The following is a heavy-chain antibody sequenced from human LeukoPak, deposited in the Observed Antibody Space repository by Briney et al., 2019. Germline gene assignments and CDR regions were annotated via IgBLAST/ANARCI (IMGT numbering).Heavy chain of an antibody. CDR2: ISYEGSKN. D-gene: IGHD3-22*01. Sequence: GGSLRLSCAASGFSFNSYGMHWVRRAPGKGLEWVALISYEGSKNYYAESVKDRFTISRDNSKNTLYLQMNSLRVEDTAVYYCAKDYYDSAFDICGQGTMVTVSS. CDR3: AKDYYDSAFDI. J-gene: IGHJ3*02. V-gene: IGHV3-30*18. CDR1: GFSFNSYG.